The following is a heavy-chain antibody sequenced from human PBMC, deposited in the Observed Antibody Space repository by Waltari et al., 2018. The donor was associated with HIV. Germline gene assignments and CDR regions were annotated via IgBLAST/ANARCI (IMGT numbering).Heavy chain of an antibody. D-gene: IGHD3-10*01. J-gene: IGHJ6*02. Sequence: QVQLVESGGGVVQPGRSLRLSCAASGFTFSSYGMHWVRQAPGKGLEGVAVIWYDGSNKYYADSVKGRFTISRDNSKNTLYLQMNSLRAEDTAVYYCASIPRGYYGMDVWGQGTTVTVSS. CDR1: GFTFSSYG. CDR2: IWYDGSNK. CDR3: ASIPRGYYGMDV. V-gene: IGHV3-33*01.